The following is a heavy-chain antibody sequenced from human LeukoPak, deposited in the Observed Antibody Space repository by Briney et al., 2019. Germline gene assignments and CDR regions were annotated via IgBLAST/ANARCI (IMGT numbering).Heavy chain of an antibody. V-gene: IGHV4-59*01. CDR3: ARNHWDIVVVPAAQGIDWYFDL. Sequence: SETLSLTCTVSGGSISSYYWSWIRQPPGKGLEWIGYIYYSGSTNYNPSLKSRVTISVDTSKNQFSLKLSSVTAADTAVYYCARNHWDIVVVPAAQGIDWYFDLWGRGTLVTVSS. CDR2: IYYSGST. D-gene: IGHD2-2*01. J-gene: IGHJ2*01. CDR1: GGSISSYY.